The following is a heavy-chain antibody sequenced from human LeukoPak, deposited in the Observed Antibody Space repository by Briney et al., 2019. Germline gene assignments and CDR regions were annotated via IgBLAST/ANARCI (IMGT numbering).Heavy chain of an antibody. J-gene: IGHJ6*02. CDR3: ARDQLRYYGSDTYYSDMDF. CDR2: ISAY. CDR1: GYTFTSYA. Sequence: GASVKVSCKASGYTFTSYAVAWVRQAPGQGLEWRGWISAYAQKFRGRDTMTTDTSTNTGYMELRSLRSDDTAVYFCARDQLRYYGSDTYYSDMDFWGQGTTVTVSS. V-gene: IGHV1-18*01. D-gene: IGHD3-10*01.